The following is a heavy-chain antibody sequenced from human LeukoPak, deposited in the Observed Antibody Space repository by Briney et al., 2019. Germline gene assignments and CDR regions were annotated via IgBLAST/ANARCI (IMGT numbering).Heavy chain of an antibody. Sequence: SVKVSCKASGGTFSSYAISWVRQAPGQGLEWMGGIIPILGIANYAQKFQGRVTITADKSTSTAYMELSSLRSEDTAVYYCAREGLVGATFCFDYWGQGTLVTVSS. D-gene: IGHD1-26*01. J-gene: IGHJ4*02. V-gene: IGHV1-69*10. CDR2: IIPILGIA. CDR1: GGTFSSYA. CDR3: AREGLVGATFCFDY.